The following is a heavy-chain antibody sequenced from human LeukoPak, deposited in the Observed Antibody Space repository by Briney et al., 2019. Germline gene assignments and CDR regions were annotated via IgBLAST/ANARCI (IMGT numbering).Heavy chain of an antibody. CDR2: ISYDRSNK. J-gene: IGHJ4*02. V-gene: IGHV3-30*18. CDR3: AKDREDIVVVPAAIEIISYFDY. Sequence: PGGSLRLSCAASGFTFSSYGMHWVRQAPGKGLEWVAVISYDRSNKYYADSVKGRFTISRDNSKNTLYLQMNSLRAEDTAVYYCAKDREDIVVVPAAIEIISYFDYWGQGTLVTVSS. CDR1: GFTFSSYG. D-gene: IGHD2-2*01.